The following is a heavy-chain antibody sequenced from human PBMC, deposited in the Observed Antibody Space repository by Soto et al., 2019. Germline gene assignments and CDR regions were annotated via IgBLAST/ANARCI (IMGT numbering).Heavy chain of an antibody. CDR1: XFDISTYG. CDR3: TRAISSATSXDSIGY. V-gene: IGHV3-33*01. J-gene: IGHJ4*02. Sequence: XLRLSCAAXXFDISTYGMHWVRQAPGQGLEWLAFIWYDGSNQHYAGSLKGRFTISRDNSKNTLYLQMNDLRAEDTAIYFCTRAISSATSXDSIGYWGRGTLVTVSS. CDR2: IWYDGSNQ. D-gene: IGHD3-3*01.